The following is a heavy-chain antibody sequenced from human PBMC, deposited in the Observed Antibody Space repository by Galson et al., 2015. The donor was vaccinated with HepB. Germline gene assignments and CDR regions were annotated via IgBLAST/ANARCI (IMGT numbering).Heavy chain of an antibody. CDR1: GFTFSSYA. V-gene: IGHV3-30*04. D-gene: IGHD2-2*01. CDR3: ARDQDAIYYYYGMDV. J-gene: IGHJ6*02. Sequence: SLRLSCAASGFTFSSYAMHWVRQAPGRGLEWVAVISYDGSNKYYADSVKGRFTISRDNSKNTLYLQMNSLRAEDTAVYYCARDQDAIYYYYGMDVWGQGTTVTVSS. CDR2: ISYDGSNK.